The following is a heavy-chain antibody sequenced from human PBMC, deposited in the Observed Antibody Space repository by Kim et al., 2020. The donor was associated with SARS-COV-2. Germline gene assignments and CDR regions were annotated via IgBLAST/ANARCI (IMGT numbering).Heavy chain of an antibody. CDR3: TRDDTLGYSVY. J-gene: IGHJ4*02. CDR2: INPYSGGA. CDR1: GYSFTGFY. Sequence: ASVKVSCKASGYSFTGFYIHWARQAPGQGLEWMGRINPYSGGANYARKFQGRVTVTSDTSLSTAYMDLSGLTSDDTAVYFCTRDDTLGYSVYWGQGNLVAVSS. D-gene: IGHD5-18*01. V-gene: IGHV1-2*06.